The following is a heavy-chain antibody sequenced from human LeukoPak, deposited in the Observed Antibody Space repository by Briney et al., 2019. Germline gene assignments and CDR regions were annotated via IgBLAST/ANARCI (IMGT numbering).Heavy chain of an antibody. CDR3: ARDHGDYSGKDY. Sequence: PGRSLRLSCAASGFIFSSYGMHWVRQAQGKGLEWVAVTWYDGSNKYYADAVKGRFTISRDNSKNTLYLQMNSLRAEDTAVYFCARDHGDYSGKDYWGQGTLVTVSS. CDR1: GFIFSSYG. J-gene: IGHJ4*02. V-gene: IGHV3-33*01. D-gene: IGHD4-17*01. CDR2: TWYDGSNK.